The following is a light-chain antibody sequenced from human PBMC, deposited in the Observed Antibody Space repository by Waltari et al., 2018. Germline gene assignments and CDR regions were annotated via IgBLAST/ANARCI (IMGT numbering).Light chain of an antibody. CDR2: DNY. CDR1: ITNIRQYH. CDR3: ATWDNSLTAVV. Sequence: QSLLPQPPSVSAAPGETVTISCSGSITNIRQYHLTWYHQLPGATPKLLIYDNYKRPSGIPDRFSASKSGTSATLDITGLQIGDEADYYCATWDNSLTAVVFGGGTKLTVL. V-gene: IGLV1-51*01. J-gene: IGLJ2*01.